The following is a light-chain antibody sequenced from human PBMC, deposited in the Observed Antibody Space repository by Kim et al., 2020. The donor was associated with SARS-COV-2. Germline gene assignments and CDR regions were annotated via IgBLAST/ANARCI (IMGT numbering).Light chain of an antibody. CDR1: RRVINW. CDR3: RHYSSCSPWT. V-gene: IGKV1-5*01. Sequence: SFGDRGAITSRGSRRVINWFFCYHQQTPGAPTLLIYDVSTIVSGVPSRFCGSRSGTAFTLPISSLLPDEFSASYCRHYSSCSPWTFGQGTKVDIK. J-gene: IGKJ1*01. CDR2: DVS.